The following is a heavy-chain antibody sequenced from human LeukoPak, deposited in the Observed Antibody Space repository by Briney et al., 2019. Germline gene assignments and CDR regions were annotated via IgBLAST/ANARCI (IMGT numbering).Heavy chain of an antibody. Sequence: PGGSLRLSCAASGFTFSSYSMNWVRQAPGKGLEWVSSISSSSSYIYYADSVKGRFTISRDNSKNTVYLQMNSLRAEDTAVYYCVKARMPHCGTDCLESWGQGTLVTVSS. CDR3: VKARMPHCGTDCLES. J-gene: IGHJ4*02. CDR2: ISSSSSYI. D-gene: IGHD2-21*02. CDR1: GFTFSSYS. V-gene: IGHV3-21*04.